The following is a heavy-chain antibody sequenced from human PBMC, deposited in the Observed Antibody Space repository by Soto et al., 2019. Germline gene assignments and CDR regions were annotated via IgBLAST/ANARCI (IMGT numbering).Heavy chain of an antibody. V-gene: IGHV5-51*01. CDR1: GYRFTSYW. Sequence: GESLKISCRTSGYRFTSYWIAWVRQMPGKGLEWMGIIFPSDSDTRYSPSFQGQVTISADRSTSTVFLQWASLKASGTAVYFCARKDKSGYFNWFYPWGQGTLVTVSS. J-gene: IGHJ5*02. CDR2: IFPSDSDT. CDR3: ARKDKSGYFNWFYP. D-gene: IGHD3-22*01.